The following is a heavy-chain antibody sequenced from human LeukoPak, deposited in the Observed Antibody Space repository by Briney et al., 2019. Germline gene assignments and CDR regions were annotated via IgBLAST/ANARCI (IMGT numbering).Heavy chain of an antibody. CDR1: GGSFSAYY. CDR3: ARVRRRYTEYFQH. J-gene: IGHJ1*01. D-gene: IGHD1-1*01. Sequence: PSDTLSLTCAVYGGSFSAYYWSWIRQPPGKGLEWIGEINHSGSTNYNPSLNSRVTISVDTSKNQFSLKLSSVTAADTVVYYCARVRRRYTEYFQHWGQGTLVTVSS. CDR2: INHSGST. V-gene: IGHV4-34*01.